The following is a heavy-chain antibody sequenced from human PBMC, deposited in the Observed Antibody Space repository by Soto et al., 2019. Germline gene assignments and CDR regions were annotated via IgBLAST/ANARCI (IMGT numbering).Heavy chain of an antibody. D-gene: IGHD3-22*01. V-gene: IGHV1-18*01. J-gene: IGHJ4*02. CDR3: ARVFYYYDSSGYPDY. Sequence: ASVKVSCKASGYTFTNYGISWVRQAPGQGLEWMGWISADNGHTNYAQKLQGRVTMTTETSTTTAYMELRSLRSDDTALYYCARVFYYYDSSGYPDYWGQGTLVTVSS. CDR2: ISADNGHT. CDR1: GYTFTNYG.